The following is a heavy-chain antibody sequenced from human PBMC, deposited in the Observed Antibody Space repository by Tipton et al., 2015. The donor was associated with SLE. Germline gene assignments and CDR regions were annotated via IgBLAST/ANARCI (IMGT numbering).Heavy chain of an antibody. Sequence: TLSLTCAVSGGSITSGSYHWSWIRQPAGKGLQWMGYIYTSGRTNYNPSLKRRLTISIDKSKNRFSLKLNSVTAADTAVYYCARVRGSASSWYFDLWGRGTVVTVSS. CDR1: GGSITSGSYH. CDR3: ARVRGSASSWYFDL. J-gene: IGHJ2*01. V-gene: IGHV4-61*09. D-gene: IGHD6-6*01. CDR2: IYTSGRT.